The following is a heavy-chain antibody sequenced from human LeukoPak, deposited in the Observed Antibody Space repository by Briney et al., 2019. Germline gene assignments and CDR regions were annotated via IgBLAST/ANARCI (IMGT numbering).Heavy chain of an antibody. V-gene: IGHV1-69*04. CDR2: IIPILDIA. D-gene: IGHD2-8*02. CDR1: GGTFSSYA. CDR3: AREEGGTGHSLPD. J-gene: IGHJ4*02. Sequence: SVKVSCKASGGTFSSYAISWVRQAPGQGLEWMGRIIPILDIANYAQKFQGRVTITADKSTSTAYMELSSLRAEDTAVYYCAREEGGTGHSLPDWGQGTLVTVSS.